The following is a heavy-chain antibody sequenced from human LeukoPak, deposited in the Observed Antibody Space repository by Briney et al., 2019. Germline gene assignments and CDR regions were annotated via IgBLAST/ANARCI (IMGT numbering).Heavy chain of an antibody. CDR1: GGSISSGDYY. CDR3: ARQPSTRYCSSATCYTLDI. J-gene: IGHJ3*02. V-gene: IGHV4-30-4*08. Sequence: PSETLSLTCTVSGGSISSGDYYWSWIRQPPGKGLEWLGYISHSGNSYFNPSLKSRIILSVDTSKNQFSLKLSSVTGADTAVYYCARQPSTRYCSSATCYTLDIWGQGTMVTVSS. CDR2: ISHSGNS. D-gene: IGHD2-2*02.